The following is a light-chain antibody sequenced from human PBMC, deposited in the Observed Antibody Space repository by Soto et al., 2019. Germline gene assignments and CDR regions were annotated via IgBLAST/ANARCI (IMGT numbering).Light chain of an antibody. J-gene: IGKJ2*01. Sequence: EIVLTQSPGTLSLSPGERATLSCRASQSVSSSYLAWYQQKPGQAPRLLIYGASSRATGIPYRFSGSGSGTDFTLTISRLEPEDFAVYYYQQYDSSPPYTFGQGTKLEIK. CDR3: QQYDSSPPYT. CDR1: QSVSSSY. CDR2: GAS. V-gene: IGKV3-20*01.